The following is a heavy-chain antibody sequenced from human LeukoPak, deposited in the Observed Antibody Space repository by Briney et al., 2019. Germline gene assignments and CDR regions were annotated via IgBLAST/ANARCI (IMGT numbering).Heavy chain of an antibody. CDR1: GFTFSSYA. CDR2: ISGSGGST. D-gene: IGHD1-26*01. V-gene: IGHV3-23*01. Sequence: GGSLRLSCAASGFTFSSYAMSWVRQAPGKGLEWVSAISGSGGSTYYADSVKGRFTISRDNSKNTLYLQMNSLRAEDTAVYYCAKGRVGAILYNWFDPWGQGTLVTVSS. J-gene: IGHJ5*02. CDR3: AKGRVGAILYNWFDP.